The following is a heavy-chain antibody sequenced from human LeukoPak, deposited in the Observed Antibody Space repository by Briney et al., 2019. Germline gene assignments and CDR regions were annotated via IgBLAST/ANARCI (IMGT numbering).Heavy chain of an antibody. CDR2: ISNSGDRT. D-gene: IGHD2-8*01. J-gene: IGHJ6*03. CDR3: ANGNRCTSPNCLGYYYFYMDV. CDR1: GFTFSSYA. V-gene: IGHV3-23*01. Sequence: GGPLRLSCAASGFTFSSYAMNWVRQSPGKGLEWVSAISNSGDRTYYADSVKGRFTISRDNSKNALYLQMNSLRVEDTAVYYCANGNRCTSPNCLGYYYFYMDVWGKGTTVTVSS.